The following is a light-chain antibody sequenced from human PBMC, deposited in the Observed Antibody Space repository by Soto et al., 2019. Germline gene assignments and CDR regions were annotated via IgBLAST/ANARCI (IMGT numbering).Light chain of an antibody. CDR1: QDISTW. V-gene: IGKV1-12*01. Sequence: DIHMTQSPSSLSASLGDRVTITFRASQDISTWLAWYQQIPGKAPKLLIFAASNLQSRVPSRFSGSGSGTEFTLTITSLQPDDFGVYYCQQYKSSSTFGQGTKVDIK. CDR2: AAS. CDR3: QQYKSSST. J-gene: IGKJ1*01.